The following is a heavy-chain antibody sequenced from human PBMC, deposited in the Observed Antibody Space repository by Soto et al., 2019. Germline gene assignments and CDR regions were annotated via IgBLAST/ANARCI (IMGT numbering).Heavy chain of an antibody. Sequence: HPGGSLRLSCAASGFTFSSYWMHWVRQAPGKGLVWVSRINSDGSSTSYADSVKGRFTISRDNAKNTLHLQMNSLRAEDTAVYYCSKDRRGGRAVLDSWGQGTPVTVSS. J-gene: IGHJ4*02. CDR2: INSDGSST. V-gene: IGHV3-74*01. CDR1: GFTFSSYW. D-gene: IGHD2-8*01. CDR3: SKDRRGGRAVLDS.